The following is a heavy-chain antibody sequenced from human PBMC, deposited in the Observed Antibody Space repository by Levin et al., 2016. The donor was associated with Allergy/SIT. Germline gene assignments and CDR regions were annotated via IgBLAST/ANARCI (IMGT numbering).Heavy chain of an antibody. J-gene: IGHJ6*02. Sequence: ASVKVSCKASGYTFTSYDINWVRQATGQGLEWMGWMNPNSGNTGYAQKFQGRVTMTRNTSISTAYMELSSLRSEDTAVYYCARCTYSSSWNYYYYGMDVWGQGTTVTVSS. CDR1: GYTFTSYD. CDR2: MNPNSGNT. D-gene: IGHD6-13*01. CDR3: ARCTYSSSWNYYYYGMDV. V-gene: IGHV1-8*01.